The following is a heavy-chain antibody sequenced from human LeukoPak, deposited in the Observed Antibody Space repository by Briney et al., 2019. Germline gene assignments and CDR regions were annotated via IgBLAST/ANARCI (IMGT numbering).Heavy chain of an antibody. V-gene: IGHV3-23*01. D-gene: IGHD3-9*01. J-gene: IGHJ4*02. CDR2: ISGSGGST. CDR1: GFTFSSYA. CDR3: AKAAYYDILTALCDY. Sequence: GGSLRLSCAAPGFTFSSYAMSWVRQAPGKGLEWVSAISGSGGSTYYADSVKGRFTISRDNSKNTLYLQMNSLRAEDTAVYYCAKAAYYDILTALCDYWGQGTLVTVSS.